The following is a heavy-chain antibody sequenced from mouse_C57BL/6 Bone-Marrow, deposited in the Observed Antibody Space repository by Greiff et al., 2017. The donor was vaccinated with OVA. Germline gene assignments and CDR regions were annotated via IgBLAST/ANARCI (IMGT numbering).Heavy chain of an antibody. J-gene: IGHJ2*01. CDR1: GFTFSSYG. V-gene: IGHV5-6*01. Sequence: EVQVVESGGDLVKPGGSLKLSCAASGFTFSSYGMSWVRQTPDKRLEWVATISSGGSYTYYPDSVKGRFTISRDNAKNTLYLQMSSLKSEDTAMYYCARPPYFDYWGQGTTLTVSS. CDR2: ISSGGSYT. CDR3: ARPPYFDY.